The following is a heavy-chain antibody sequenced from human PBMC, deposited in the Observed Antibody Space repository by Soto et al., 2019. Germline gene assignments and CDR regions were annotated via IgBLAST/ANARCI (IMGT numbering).Heavy chain of an antibody. CDR2: IIPIYGTA. CDR1: GGVFGSFS. V-gene: IGHV1-69*01. CDR3: AKDRRADWESYYYCAMDV. Sequence: QVQLVQSGAEVRKPGSSVKVSCKASGGVFGSFSITWVRQAPGQGLEWIGGIIPIYGTANYAQNFQGRVTITADAATSTAYVEVSSLGSEDTAVYYCAKDRRADWESYYYCAMDVWGQGTTVIVSS. D-gene: IGHD1-26*01. J-gene: IGHJ6*02.